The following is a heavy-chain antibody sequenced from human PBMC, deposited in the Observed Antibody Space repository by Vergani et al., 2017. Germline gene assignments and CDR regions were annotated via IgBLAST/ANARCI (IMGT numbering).Heavy chain of an antibody. CDR1: GFALNRHA. CDR3: VRDGGLCAGGRSYTEACDY. D-gene: IGHD1-26*01. V-gene: IGHV3-30-3*01. Sequence: QVQLVESGGGVVQPGTSLRLSCVVSGFALNRHAMYWVRQAPGKGLEWVVGISFDGTNEYYTDLVKGRFTISRDIAKNTLYLQVRSLRLEDTGIYHCVRDGGLCAGGRSYTEACDYWGRGTPVAVSS. J-gene: IGHJ4*02. CDR2: ISFDGTNE.